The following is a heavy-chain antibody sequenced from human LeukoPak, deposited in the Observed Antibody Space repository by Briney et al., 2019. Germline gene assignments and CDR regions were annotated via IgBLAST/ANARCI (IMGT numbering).Heavy chain of an antibody. D-gene: IGHD3-10*01. V-gene: IGHV4-59*01. CDR3: ARDRDYYGSGSYYVGWFDP. CDR1: GGSISSYY. Sequence: PSETLSLTCTVSGGSISSYYWSWIRQPPGKGLEWIGYIYYSGSTNYNPSLKSRVTISVDTSKNQFSLKLSSVPAADTAVYYCARDRDYYGSGSYYVGWFDPWGQGTLVTVSS. J-gene: IGHJ5*02. CDR2: IYYSGST.